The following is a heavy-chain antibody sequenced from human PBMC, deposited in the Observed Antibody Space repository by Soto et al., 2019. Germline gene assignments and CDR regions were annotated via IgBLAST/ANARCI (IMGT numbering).Heavy chain of an antibody. V-gene: IGHV1-18*04. CDR1: GYTFTSYG. Sequence: QVQLVQSGAEVKKPGASVKVSCKASGYTFTSYGISWVRQAPGQGLEWMGWISAYNGNTNYAQKLQGRVTMTTDTSTSTAYMELRSLRSDDTAVYYCARDVQVEGYYDSSGYYSPFDYWGQGTLVTVSS. J-gene: IGHJ4*02. CDR3: ARDVQVEGYYDSSGYYSPFDY. CDR2: ISAYNGNT. D-gene: IGHD3-22*01.